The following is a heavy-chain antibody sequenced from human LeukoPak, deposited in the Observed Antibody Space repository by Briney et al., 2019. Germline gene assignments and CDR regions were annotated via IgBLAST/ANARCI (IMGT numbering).Heavy chain of an antibody. Sequence: PSETLSLTCTVSGGSISSSSYYWGWIRQPPGKGLEWIGSIYYSGSTFYNPSLKSRVTISVDTSKNQFSLKLSSVTAADTAVYYCARHWRVGRYFDWSSLGNWFDPWGQGTLVTVSS. D-gene: IGHD3-9*01. CDR2: IYYSGST. CDR1: GGSISSSSYY. J-gene: IGHJ5*02. CDR3: ARHWRVGRYFDWSSLGNWFDP. V-gene: IGHV4-39*01.